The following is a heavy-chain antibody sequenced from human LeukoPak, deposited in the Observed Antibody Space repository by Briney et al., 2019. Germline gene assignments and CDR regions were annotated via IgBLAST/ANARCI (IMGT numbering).Heavy chain of an antibody. CDR2: ISTSGGST. V-gene: IGHV3-23*01. CDR3: AKRRGTTVTPNEY. Sequence: GGSLRLSCATSGFTFSSYGMHWVRQAPGKGLEWVSAISTSGGSTYYADSVKGRFTISRDNSKNTLFLQMNSPRAEDTAVYYCAKRRGTTVTPNEYWGQGTLVTVSS. CDR1: GFTFSSYG. J-gene: IGHJ4*02. D-gene: IGHD4-17*01.